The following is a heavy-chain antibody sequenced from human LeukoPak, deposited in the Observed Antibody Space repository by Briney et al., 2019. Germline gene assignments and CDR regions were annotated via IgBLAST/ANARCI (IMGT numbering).Heavy chain of an antibody. J-gene: IGHJ5*02. Sequence: ASVKVSCKASGYTFTGYYMHWVRQAPGQELEWMGWINPNSGGTNYAQKFQGRVTMTRDTSISTAYMELSRLRSDDTAVYYCAREKGYSYGYSNWFDPWGQGTLVTVSS. CDR3: AREKGYSYGYSNWFDP. CDR2: INPNSGGT. CDR1: GYTFTGYY. V-gene: IGHV1-2*02. D-gene: IGHD5-18*01.